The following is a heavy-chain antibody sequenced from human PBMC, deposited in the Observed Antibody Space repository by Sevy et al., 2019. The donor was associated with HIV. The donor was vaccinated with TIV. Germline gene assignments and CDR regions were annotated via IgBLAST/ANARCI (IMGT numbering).Heavy chain of an antibody. V-gene: IGHV4-4*07. CDR1: GASISSYS. D-gene: IGHD6-6*01. CDR3: ARDRIMAARPRWFYP. J-gene: IGHJ5*02. CDR2: IYVSGNT. Sequence: SETLSLTCTVSGASISSYSWNWIRQPAGKGLEWIGRIYVSGNTNYNPSLKSRVTMSIDTSKNQFSLKLNYVTAADTAVYFCARDRIMAARPRWFYPWGQGTLVTVSS.